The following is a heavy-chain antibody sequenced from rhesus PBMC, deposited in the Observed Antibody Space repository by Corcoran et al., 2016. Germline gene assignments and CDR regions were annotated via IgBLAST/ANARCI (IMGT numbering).Heavy chain of an antibody. CDR3: ARDLGVGTFDH. CDR1: GFSINTAGTG. CDR2: IYWSDSK. V-gene: IGHV2-95*01. J-gene: IGHJ4*01. D-gene: IGHD3-16*01. Sequence: QVTLQESGPALVKPTQTLTLTCTFSGFSINTAGTGVGWIRQPPGKALEWLASIYWSDSKYYNTSLKSRLSIPKDTSKNQLVLRMTNMDPVDTAAYYCARDLGVGTFDHWGQGVLVTVSS.